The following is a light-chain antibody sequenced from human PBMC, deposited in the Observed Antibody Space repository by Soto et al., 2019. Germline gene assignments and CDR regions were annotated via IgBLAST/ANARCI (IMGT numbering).Light chain of an antibody. CDR3: QQYFSSPPYT. CDR2: WAS. V-gene: IGKV4-1*01. CDR1: QNLLFSSNNKNY. J-gene: IGKJ2*01. Sequence: DIVLTQSPDSLTVSVGERATINCKSSQNLLFSSNNKNYLAWYQQKPGQPPKLLIYWASTRESGVPDRFSGSGSGTYFTLTITSLQAEDVAVYYCQQYFSSPPYTFGQGTKLEIK.